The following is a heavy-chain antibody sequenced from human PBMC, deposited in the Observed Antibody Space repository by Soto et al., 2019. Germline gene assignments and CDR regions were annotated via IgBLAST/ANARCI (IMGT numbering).Heavy chain of an antibody. CDR3: AKIPHIVVVPAAIYWFDP. D-gene: IGHD2-2*02. CDR2: ISGSGGST. V-gene: IGHV3-23*01. CDR1: GFTFSSYA. Sequence: VGSLRLSCAASGFTFSSYAMSWVRQAPGKGLEWVSAISGSGGSTYYADSVKGRFTISRDNSKNTLYLQMNSLRAEDTAVYYCAKIPHIVVVPAAIYWFDPWGQGTLVTVSS. J-gene: IGHJ5*02.